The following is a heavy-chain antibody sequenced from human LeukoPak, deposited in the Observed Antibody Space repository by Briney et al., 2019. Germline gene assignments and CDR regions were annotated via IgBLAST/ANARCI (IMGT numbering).Heavy chain of an antibody. CDR3: ATDFYDST. CDR1: GFTFSSYW. J-gene: IGHJ5*02. D-gene: IGHD3-22*01. Sequence: GGSLRLSCAASGFTFSSYWMSWVRQAPGEGLEWVGRIRSNSDGGTIDYAAPVKGRFTLSRDDSKTTLYLQMNSLQTEDTAVYYCATDFYDSTWGQGTLVTVSS. CDR2: IRSNSDGGTI. V-gene: IGHV3-15*01.